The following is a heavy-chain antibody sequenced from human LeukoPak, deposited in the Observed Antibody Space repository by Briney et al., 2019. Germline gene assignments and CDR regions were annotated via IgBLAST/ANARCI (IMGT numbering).Heavy chain of an antibody. CDR2: IYPGDSDT. Sequence: GESLKISCKGYGYSFTSYWIGWVRQMPGKGLEWMGIIYPGDSDTRYSPSFQGQVTISADKAHSIAYLQWSSLKASDTAMYYWARRGRYSSSWHFFDYWGQGTLVTVSS. CDR3: ARRGRYSSSWHFFDY. V-gene: IGHV5-51*01. J-gene: IGHJ4*02. CDR1: GYSFTSYW. D-gene: IGHD6-13*01.